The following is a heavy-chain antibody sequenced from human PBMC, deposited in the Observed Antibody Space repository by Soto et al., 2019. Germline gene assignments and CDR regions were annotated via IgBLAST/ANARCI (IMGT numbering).Heavy chain of an antibody. CDR3: ARGPYDFWSGYYQNYYYYGMDV. CDR2: INHSGST. CDR1: GGSFSGYY. V-gene: IGHV4-34*01. D-gene: IGHD3-3*01. J-gene: IGHJ6*02. Sequence: ASETLSITCAVYGGSFSGYYWSWIRQPPGKGLEWIGEINHSGSTNYNPSLKSRVTISVDTSKNQFSLKLSSVTAADTAVYYCARGPYDFWSGYYQNYYYYGMDVWGQGTTVTVS.